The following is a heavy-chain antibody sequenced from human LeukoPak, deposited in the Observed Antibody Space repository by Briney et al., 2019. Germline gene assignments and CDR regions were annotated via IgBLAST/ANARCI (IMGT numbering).Heavy chain of an antibody. J-gene: IGHJ4*02. CDR3: ARGLEWLLYIDC. V-gene: IGHV4-34*01. D-gene: IGHD3-3*01. CDR2: INHSGST. Sequence: PSETLSLTCAVYGGSFSGYYWSWIRQPPGKGLEWIGEINHSGSTNYNPSLKSRVTISVDTSKNQFSLKLSSVTAADTAVYYCARGLEWLLYIDCWGQGTLVTVSS. CDR1: GGSFSGYY.